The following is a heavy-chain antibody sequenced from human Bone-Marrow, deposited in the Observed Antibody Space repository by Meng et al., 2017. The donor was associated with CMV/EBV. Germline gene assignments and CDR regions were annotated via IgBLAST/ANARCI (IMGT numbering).Heavy chain of an antibody. CDR3: ARADYGDTYYYGMDV. V-gene: IGHV1-69*05. D-gene: IGHD4-17*01. J-gene: IGHJ6*02. CDR1: GGTFSSYA. Sequence: SVKVSCKASGGTFSSYAISWVRQAPGQGLEWMGGIIYMFGTVNYAQKFQGRVTITTDESTTTAYMELSSLRSEDTAVYYCARADYGDTYYYGMDVWGQGTTVTVSS. CDR2: IIYMFGTV.